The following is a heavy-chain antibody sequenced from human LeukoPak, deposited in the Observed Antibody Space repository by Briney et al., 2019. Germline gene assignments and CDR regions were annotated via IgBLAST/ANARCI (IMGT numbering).Heavy chain of an antibody. D-gene: IGHD3-22*01. V-gene: IGHV1-58*02. CDR3: AADRYDSSGYYHFDY. CDR2: IVVGSGNT. J-gene: IGHJ4*02. Sequence: SVKVSCKASGFTFTSSAMQWVRQARGQRLEWIGWIVVGSGNTNYAQKFQERVTTTRDMSTSTAYMELSSLRSEDTAVYYCAADRYDSSGYYHFDYWGQGTLVTVSS. CDR1: GFTFTSSA.